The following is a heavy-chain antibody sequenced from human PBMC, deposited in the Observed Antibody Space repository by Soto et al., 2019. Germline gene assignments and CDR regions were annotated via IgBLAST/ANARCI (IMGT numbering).Heavy chain of an antibody. D-gene: IGHD6-13*01. CDR1: GGSISSSSYY. J-gene: IGHJ3*02. CDR3: ARGVTAYSSSWTGAFDT. CDR2: IYYSGST. V-gene: IGHV4-39*01. Sequence: QLQLQESGPGLVKPSETLSLTCTVSGGSISSSSYYWGWIRQPPGKGLEWIGSIYYSGSTYYNPSLKSRVTISVDTSKNQFSLKLSSVTAADTAVYYCARGVTAYSSSWTGAFDTWGQGTMVTVSS.